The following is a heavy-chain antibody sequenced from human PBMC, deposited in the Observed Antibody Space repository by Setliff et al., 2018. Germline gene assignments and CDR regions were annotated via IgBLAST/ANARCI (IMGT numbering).Heavy chain of an antibody. Sequence: PGGSLRLSCAASGFTFSSYWMHWVRQAPGKGLVWVSRINPDGSTTSYADSVKGRFVVSRDNSKDTVYLQMSSLRAEDTAVYYCAKDPPQSGWSFDDWGQGIQVTVSS. CDR2: INPDGSTT. CDR3: AKDPPQSGWSFDD. D-gene: IGHD6-19*01. CDR1: GFTFSSYW. V-gene: IGHV3-74*01. J-gene: IGHJ4*02.